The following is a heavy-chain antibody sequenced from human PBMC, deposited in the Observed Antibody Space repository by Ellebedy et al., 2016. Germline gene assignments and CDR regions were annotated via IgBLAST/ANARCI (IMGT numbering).Heavy chain of an antibody. CDR1: VFTFSSYW. D-gene: IGHD2-2*01. CDR2: INSDGSST. J-gene: IGHJ6*02. Sequence: GESLKISXAASVFTFSSYWMHWVRQAPGKGLVWVSRINSDGSSTSYADSVKGRFTISRDNSKNTLYLQMNSLRAEDTAVYYCAKVSTSCYGCYYYYGMDVWGQGTTVTVSS. CDR3: AKVSTSCYGCYYYYGMDV. V-gene: IGHV3-74*01.